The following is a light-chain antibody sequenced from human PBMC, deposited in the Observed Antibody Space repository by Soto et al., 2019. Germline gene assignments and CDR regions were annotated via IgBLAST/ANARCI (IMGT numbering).Light chain of an antibody. V-gene: IGLV2-11*01. J-gene: IGLJ1*01. CDR2: DVD. CDR1: SSDVGGYNF. Sequence: QSALTQPRSVSVSPGQSVTISCTGSSSDVGGYNFVSWYLQYPGKAPKLLIYDVDKRPSGVPHRFSGSRSGNTASLTISGLQAEDEADYFCCSYAGSPWVFGTGTKVTVL. CDR3: CSYAGSPWV.